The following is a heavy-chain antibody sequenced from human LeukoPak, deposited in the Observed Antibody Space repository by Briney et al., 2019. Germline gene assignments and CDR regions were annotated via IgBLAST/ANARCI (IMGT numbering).Heavy chain of an antibody. CDR3: ACRDLTSTWSYP. CDR2: IFPGDSRT. J-gene: IGHJ5*02. Sequence: GESLQISCKGIGYSFTSYWIGWMRQMPGKCSEWMGVIFPGDSRTRYNPSFQGQVTISVDKSISTAYLQWVSLKASDTAMYYCACRDLTSTWSYPWGQGTLVTVSS. CDR1: GYSFTSYW. V-gene: IGHV5-51*01. D-gene: IGHD2-2*01.